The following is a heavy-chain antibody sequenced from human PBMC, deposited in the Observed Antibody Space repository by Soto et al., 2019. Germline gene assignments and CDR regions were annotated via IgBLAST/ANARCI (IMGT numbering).Heavy chain of an antibody. CDR2: IIPIFGTA. CDR3: ASDKSLEYGYYYDSSGYYYPLDY. CDR1: GGTFSSYA. V-gene: IGHV1-69*13. J-gene: IGHJ4*02. Sequence: SVKVSCKASGGTFSSYAISWVRQAPGQGLEWMGGIIPIFGTANYAQKFQGRVTITADESTSTAYMELSSLRSEDTAVYYCASDKSLEYGYYYDSSGYYYPLDYWGQGTLVTVSS. D-gene: IGHD3-22*01.